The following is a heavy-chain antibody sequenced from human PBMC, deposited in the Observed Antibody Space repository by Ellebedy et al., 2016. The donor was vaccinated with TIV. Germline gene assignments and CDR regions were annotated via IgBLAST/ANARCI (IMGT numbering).Heavy chain of an antibody. V-gene: IGHV4-34*01. Sequence: SETLSLXXAVYGGSFSGYYWSWIRQPPGKGLEWIGEINHSGSTNYNPSLKSRVTISVDTSKNQFSLKLSSVTAADTAVYYCARGSTIVVVPAAPFNPWGQGTLVTVSS. J-gene: IGHJ5*02. CDR1: GGSFSGYY. CDR2: INHSGST. CDR3: ARGSTIVVVPAAPFNP. D-gene: IGHD2-2*01.